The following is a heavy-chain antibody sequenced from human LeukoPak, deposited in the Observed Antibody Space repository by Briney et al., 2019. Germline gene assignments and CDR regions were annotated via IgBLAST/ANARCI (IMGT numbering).Heavy chain of an antibody. CDR3: AREALDEIVVVPAAIMGNWFDP. V-gene: IGHV1-69*13. CDR2: IIPILGTA. D-gene: IGHD2-2*02. CDR1: GGTFSSYA. Sequence: EASVKVSCKASGGTFSSYAISWVRQAPGQGLEWMGGIIPILGTANYAQKFQGRVTITADESTSTAYMELSSLRSEDTAVYYCAREALDEIVVVPAAIMGNWFDPWGQGTLVTVSS. J-gene: IGHJ5*02.